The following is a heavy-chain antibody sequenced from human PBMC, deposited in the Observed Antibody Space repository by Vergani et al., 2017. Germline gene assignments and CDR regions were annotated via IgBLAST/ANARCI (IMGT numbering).Heavy chain of an antibody. J-gene: IGHJ4*02. CDR3: AKAKSRVLTRSSIDY. D-gene: IGHD4-11*01. CDR2: IGTSGGST. V-gene: IGHV3-23*01. Sequence: EVQLLESGGGLVQPGGSLRLSCAASGFTLSNYAMSWVRQAPGRGLEWVSTIGTSGGSTYYADSVKGRFTVSRDNSKNTLYLQMNSLRAEDTAVYYCAKAKSRVLTRSSIDYWGQGTLVTVSS. CDR1: GFTLSNYA.